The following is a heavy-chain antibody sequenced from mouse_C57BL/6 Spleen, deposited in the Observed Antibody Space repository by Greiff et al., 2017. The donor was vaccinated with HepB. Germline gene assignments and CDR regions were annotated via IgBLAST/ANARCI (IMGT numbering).Heavy chain of an antibody. Sequence: QVQLQQPGAELVKPGASVKLSCKASGYTFTSYWMHWVKQRPGQGLEWIGMIHPNSGSTNYNEKFKSKATLTVDKSSSTAYMQLSSLTSEDSAVYYCARTTTVVALDYWGQDTTLTVSS. J-gene: IGHJ2*01. V-gene: IGHV1-64*01. CDR2: IHPNSGST. CDR1: GYTFTSYW. D-gene: IGHD1-1*01. CDR3: ARTTTVVALDY.